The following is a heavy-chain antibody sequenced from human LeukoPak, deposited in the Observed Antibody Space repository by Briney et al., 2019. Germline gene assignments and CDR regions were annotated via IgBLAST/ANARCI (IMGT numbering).Heavy chain of an antibody. CDR3: ARVHVHCSGGSCLDY. V-gene: IGHV1-18*01. J-gene: IGHJ4*02. Sequence: ASVKVSCKASGYTFTSYGISWVRQAPGQGLEWMGWISAYNGNTNYAQKLQGRVTMTTDTSTSTAYMELSRLRSDDTAVYYCARVHVHCSGGSCLDYWGQGTLVTVSS. D-gene: IGHD2-15*01. CDR2: ISAYNGNT. CDR1: GYTFTSYG.